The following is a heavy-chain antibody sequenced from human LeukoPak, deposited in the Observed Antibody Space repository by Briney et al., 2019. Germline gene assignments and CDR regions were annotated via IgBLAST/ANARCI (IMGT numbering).Heavy chain of an antibody. CDR2: INPNSGGT. J-gene: IGHJ5*02. V-gene: IGHV1-2*02. CDR1: GYTFTVYY. Sequence: ASVKVSCKASGYTFTVYYMHCVRQAPGQGLEGMVCINPNSGGTNYAQKFQGRVTMTRDTSISTAYMELSRLRSDDTAVYYCARPMVRGVIPNWFDPWGQGTLVTVSS. CDR3: ARPMVRGVIPNWFDP. D-gene: IGHD3-10*01.